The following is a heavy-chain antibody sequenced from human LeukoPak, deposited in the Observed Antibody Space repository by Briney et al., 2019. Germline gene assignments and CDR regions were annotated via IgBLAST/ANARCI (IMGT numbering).Heavy chain of an antibody. CDR3: AKDGPGSSSPDYFDY. CDR2: ISGSGGST. CDR1: GFTFSNYA. J-gene: IGHJ4*02. Sequence: GGSLRLSCAASGFTFSNYALSWVRQAPGKGLEWVSAISGSGGSTYYADSVKGRFTISRDNSKNTLYLQMNSLRAEDTAVYYCAKDGPGSSSPDYFDYWGQGTLVTVSS. V-gene: IGHV3-23*01. D-gene: IGHD6-6*01.